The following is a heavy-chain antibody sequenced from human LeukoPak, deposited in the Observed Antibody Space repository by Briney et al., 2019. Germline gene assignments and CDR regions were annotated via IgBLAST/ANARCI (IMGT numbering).Heavy chain of an antibody. J-gene: IGHJ6*03. V-gene: IGHV5-51*01. CDR1: GYSFTSYW. Sequence: GESLKISCKGSGYSFTSYWIGWVRQMPGKGLEWMGISYPGDSDTRYSPSFQGQVTISADKSISTAYLQWSSLKASCTAMYYCARHTAARPYYYYYYMDVWGKGTTVTVSS. CDR3: ARHTAARPYYYYYYMDV. D-gene: IGHD6-6*01. CDR2: SYPGDSDT.